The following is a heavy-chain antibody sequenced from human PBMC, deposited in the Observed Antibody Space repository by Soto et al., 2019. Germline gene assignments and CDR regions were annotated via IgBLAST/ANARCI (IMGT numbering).Heavy chain of an antibody. CDR1: GLTISGKTY. V-gene: IGHV3-53*01. D-gene: IGHD1-1*01. CDR3: ATWHEREHAFDV. Sequence: DVQLVESGGGLIQPGESLRLSCAAFGLTISGKTYVAWVRQAPGKGLEWVSALYGVDGSFYADSVTGRFTTSSDSSKTTVYIQMNDLRPDDTAVYYCATWHEREHAFDVWGQGTTVTISS. J-gene: IGHJ3*01. CDR2: LYGVDGS.